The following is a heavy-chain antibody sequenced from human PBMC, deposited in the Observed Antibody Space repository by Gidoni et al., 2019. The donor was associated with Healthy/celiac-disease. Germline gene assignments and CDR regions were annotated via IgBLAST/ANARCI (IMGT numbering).Heavy chain of an antibody. J-gene: IGHJ5*02. CDR1: GYSFTSYW. V-gene: IGHV5-51*01. D-gene: IGHD3-3*01. Sequence: EVQLVQSGAEVQKPGASLKISCKGSGYSFTSYWLGWVRQMPGKGLEWLGIIYPGESDTRYSPSFQGQVTISADKSISTAYLQWSSLKASDTAMYYCARLSFYGSGFPNWFDPWGQGTLVTVSS. CDR3: ARLSFYGSGFPNWFDP. CDR2: IYPGESDT.